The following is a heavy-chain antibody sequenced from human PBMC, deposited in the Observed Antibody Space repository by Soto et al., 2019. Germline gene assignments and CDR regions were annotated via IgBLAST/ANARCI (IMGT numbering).Heavy chain of an antibody. CDR3: SRDCRGCWSCYLYY. CDR2: ISYDGSNK. Sequence: QVQLVESGGGVVQPGRSLRLSCAASGFTFSSYAMHWVRQAPGKGLEWVAVISYDGSNKYYADSVKGRFTISRDNSKNTLYLQMNRLRAEDTAGDYCSRDCRGCWSCYLYYWGQGTLVTVSS. D-gene: IGHD1-26*01. V-gene: IGHV3-30-3*01. CDR1: GFTFSSYA. J-gene: IGHJ4*03.